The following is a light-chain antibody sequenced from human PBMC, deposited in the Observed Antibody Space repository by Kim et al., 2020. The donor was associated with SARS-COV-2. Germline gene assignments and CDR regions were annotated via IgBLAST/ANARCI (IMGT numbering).Light chain of an antibody. V-gene: IGLV3-19*01. CDR3: NSRDSSGNHHYV. J-gene: IGLJ1*01. CDR1: SLRSYY. CDR2: GKN. Sequence: SSELTQDPAVSVALGQTVRITCQGDSLRSYYASWYQLKPGQAPVLVIYGKNNRPSGIPDRFSGSSSGNTASLTITGAQAEDEADYYCNSRDSSGNHHYVFGTGTKVTVL.